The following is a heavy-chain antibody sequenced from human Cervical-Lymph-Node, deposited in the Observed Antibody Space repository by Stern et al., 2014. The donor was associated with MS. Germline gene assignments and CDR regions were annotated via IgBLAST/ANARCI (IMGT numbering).Heavy chain of an antibody. CDR1: GFTVSRDY. Sequence: EVPLLQSGGGVIQPGGSLRLSCTASGFTVSRDYMTWVRQAPGKGLGWVSLITNVGSTFYTDSVKGRFTISRDDSKNTVYLHMTSLRAEDTAMYYCARDTSSPERSDWWGQGTLVTVSS. J-gene: IGHJ4*02. CDR2: ITNVGST. V-gene: IGHV3-53*01. D-gene: IGHD1-1*01. CDR3: ARDTSSPERSDW.